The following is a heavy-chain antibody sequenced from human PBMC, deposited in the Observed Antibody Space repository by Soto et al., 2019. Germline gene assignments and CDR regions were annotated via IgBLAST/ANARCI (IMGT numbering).Heavy chain of an antibody. CDR1: GGTFSSYA. V-gene: IGHV1-69*13. Sequence: SVKVSCKASGGTFSSYAISWVRQAPGQGLEWMGGIIPIFGTANYAQKFQGRVTITADESTSTAYMELSSLRSEDTAVYYSALYCGGVIPPTYYIDHWGQGTLVTVYS. J-gene: IGHJ4*02. CDR2: IIPIFGTA. D-gene: IGHD3-16*01. CDR3: ALYCGGVIPPTYYIDH.